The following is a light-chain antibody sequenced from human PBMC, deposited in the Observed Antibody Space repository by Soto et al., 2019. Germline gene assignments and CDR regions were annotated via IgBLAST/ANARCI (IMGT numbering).Light chain of an antibody. V-gene: IGKV3-15*01. CDR3: QQYNNWPPWT. J-gene: IGKJ1*01. CDR2: GAS. Sequence: EIVMTQSPATLSVSPGERATLSCRASQSISNKLAWYQQKPGQAPRLLIYGASTRATDIPARFSGSGSGTEFTLTISGLQSEDFAVYYCQQYNNWPPWTFGQGTKV. CDR1: QSISNK.